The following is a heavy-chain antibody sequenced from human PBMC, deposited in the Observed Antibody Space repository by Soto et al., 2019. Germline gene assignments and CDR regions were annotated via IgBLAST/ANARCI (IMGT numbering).Heavy chain of an antibody. CDR1: GGSFSGYS. V-gene: IGHV4-34*01. D-gene: IGHD3-3*01. J-gene: IGHJ5*02. CDR3: ARGPLGDFWSGYMNWFDP. Sequence: QVQLQQWGAGLLKPSETLSLTCAVYGGSFSGYSWGWFRRPPGKGRGWMGEINHSGSTTYNPSLKSRVTISVDTSKNQFSLKLSSVTAADTAVYYCARGPLGDFWSGYMNWFDPWGQGTLVTVSS. CDR2: INHSGST.